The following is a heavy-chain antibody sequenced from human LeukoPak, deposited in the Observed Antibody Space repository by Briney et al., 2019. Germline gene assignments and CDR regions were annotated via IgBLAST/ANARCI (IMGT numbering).Heavy chain of an antibody. D-gene: IGHD5-18*01. CDR2: IWYDGSNK. CDR1: GFTFSSYG. CDR3: AGVRYSYGQYFDY. V-gene: IGHV3-33*01. J-gene: IGHJ4*02. Sequence: GGSLRLSCAASGFTFSSYGMHWVRQAPGKGLEWVAVIWYDGSNKYYAGSVKGRFTISRDNSKNTLYLQMNSLRAEDTAVYYCAGVRYSYGQYFDYWGQGTLVTVSS.